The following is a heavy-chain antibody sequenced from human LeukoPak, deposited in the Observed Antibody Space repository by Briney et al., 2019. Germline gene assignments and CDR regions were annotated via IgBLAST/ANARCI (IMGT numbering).Heavy chain of an antibody. CDR1: GFTFSSYE. J-gene: IGHJ4*02. CDR3: ARTGYLHFDY. CDR2: ISGRGSTI. D-gene: IGHD3-9*01. Sequence: PGGSLRLSCAASGFTFSSYEMNWVRQAPGKGLEWVSYISGRGSTIYYADSVKGRFTISRDNAKNSLYLQMNSLRAEDTAVYYCARTGYLHFDYWGQGTLVTVSS. V-gene: IGHV3-48*03.